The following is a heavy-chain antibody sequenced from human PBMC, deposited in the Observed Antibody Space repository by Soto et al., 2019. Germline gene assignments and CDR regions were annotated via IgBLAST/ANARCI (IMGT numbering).Heavy chain of an antibody. D-gene: IGHD6-13*01. CDR3: ARYPAAAFGFHFYGLDV. V-gene: IGHV3-30*04. J-gene: IGHJ6*02. Sequence: PGGSLRLSCAASGFSLSGYPMDWVRQAPGKGLEWVATISDDGRNKFYADSVKGRFTISRDNSKSTLYLQMNSLGGEDTAVYYCARYPAAAFGFHFYGLDVWGQGTTVTVSS. CDR1: GFSLSGYP. CDR2: ISDDGRNK.